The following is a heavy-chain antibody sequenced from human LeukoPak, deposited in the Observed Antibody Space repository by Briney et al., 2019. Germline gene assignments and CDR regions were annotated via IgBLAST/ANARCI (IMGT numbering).Heavy chain of an antibody. V-gene: IGHV4-59*01. CDR1: GGSISSYY. CDR3: ARGSLSYYSDY. D-gene: IGHD3-10*01. Sequence: PSKTLSLTCTVSGGSISSYYWSWIRQPPGKGLEWIGYIYYSGSTNYNPSLKSRVTISVDTSKNQFSLKLSSVTAADTAVYYCARGSLSYYSDYWGQGTLVTVPS. CDR2: IYYSGST. J-gene: IGHJ4*02.